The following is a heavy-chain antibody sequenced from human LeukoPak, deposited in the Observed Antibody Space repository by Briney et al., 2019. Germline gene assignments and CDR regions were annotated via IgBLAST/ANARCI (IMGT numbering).Heavy chain of an antibody. D-gene: IGHD5-24*01. V-gene: IGHV3-23*01. J-gene: IGHJ4*02. Sequence: PGGSLRLSCVGSGFSFSTYDMGWVRQTPGKGLEWLSAISTTGGYTEDADSVKGRFTISRDNSQNTLFLQMHSLRAEDTAVYYCAKKPATIKFPFDIWGQGTLVTVSP. CDR3: AKKPATIKFPFDI. CDR1: GFSFSTYD. CDR2: ISTTGGYT.